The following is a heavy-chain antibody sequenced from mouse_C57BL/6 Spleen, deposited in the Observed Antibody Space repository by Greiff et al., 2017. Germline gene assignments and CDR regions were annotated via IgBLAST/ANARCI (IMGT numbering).Heavy chain of an antibody. V-gene: IGHV5-9*01. CDR2: ISGGGGNT. J-gene: IGHJ2*01. CDR3: ARLLGGYFDY. Sequence: EVKLMESGGGLVKPGGSLKLSCAASGFTFSSYTMSWVRQTPEKRLEWVATISGGGGNTYYPDSVKGRFTISRDNAKNTLYLQMSSLRSEDTALYYCARLLGGYFDYWGQGTTLTVSS. D-gene: IGHD3-1*01. CDR1: GFTFSSYT.